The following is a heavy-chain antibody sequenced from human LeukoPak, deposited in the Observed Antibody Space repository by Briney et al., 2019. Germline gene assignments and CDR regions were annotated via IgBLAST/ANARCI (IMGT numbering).Heavy chain of an antibody. V-gene: IGHV1-69*04. D-gene: IGHD2-2*01. Sequence: SVKVSCKASGGTFSSYAISWVRQAPGQGLEWMGRIIPIPGIANYAQKFQGRVTITADKSTSTAYMELSSLRSEDTAVYYCARDQGPPIVVVPAAIDYWGQGTLVTVSS. CDR1: GGTFSSYA. J-gene: IGHJ4*02. CDR3: ARDQGPPIVVVPAAIDY. CDR2: IIPIPGIA.